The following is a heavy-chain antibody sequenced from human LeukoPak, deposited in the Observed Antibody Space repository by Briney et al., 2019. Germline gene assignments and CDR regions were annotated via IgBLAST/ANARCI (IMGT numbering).Heavy chain of an antibody. Sequence: PGGSLRLSCAASGFSFSSFGMSWVRQAPGRGLQWVSSNADSVKGRFTVSRDNSKTTMFLQMNSLRVEDTALYYCARGARLQPMGEFWGQGTLVTVSS. CDR1: GFSFSSFG. D-gene: IGHD4-11*01. V-gene: IGHV3-23*01. J-gene: IGHJ4*02. CDR3: ARGARLQPMGEF.